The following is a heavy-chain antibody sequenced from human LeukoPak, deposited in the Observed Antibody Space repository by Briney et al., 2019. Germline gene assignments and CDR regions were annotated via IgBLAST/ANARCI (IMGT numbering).Heavy chain of an antibody. V-gene: IGHV3-21*01. J-gene: IGHJ4*02. D-gene: IGHD2-15*01. CDR2: ISSSSSYI. Sequence: GGSLRLSCAASGFTFSSYSMNWVRQAPGKGLEWVSSISSSSSYIYYADSVKGRFTISRDNAKNSLYLQMNSLRAEDTAVYYCARNILVVAATLGGGLDYWGQGTLVTVSS. CDR1: GFTFSSYS. CDR3: ARNILVVAATLGGGLDY.